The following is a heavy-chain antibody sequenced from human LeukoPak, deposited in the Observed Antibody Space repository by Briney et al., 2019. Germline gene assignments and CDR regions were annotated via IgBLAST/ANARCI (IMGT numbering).Heavy chain of an antibody. V-gene: IGHV4-34*01. CDR3: ARCSSTSCYGMDV. CDR2: INHSGST. D-gene: IGHD2-2*01. Sequence: PSETLSLTCAVYGGSFSGYYWSWIRQPPGKGLEWIGEINHSGSTNYNPSLKSRVTISVDTSKNQFSLKLSSVTAADTAVYYCARCSSTSCYGMDVWGQGTTVTVSS. J-gene: IGHJ6*02. CDR1: GGSFSGYY.